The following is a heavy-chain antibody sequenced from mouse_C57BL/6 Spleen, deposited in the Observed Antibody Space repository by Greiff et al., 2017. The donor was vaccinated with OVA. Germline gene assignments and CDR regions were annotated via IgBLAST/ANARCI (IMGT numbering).Heavy chain of an antibody. D-gene: IGHD2-4*01. Sequence: QVQLQQPGAELVMPGASVKLSCKASGYTFTSYWMHWVKQRPGQGLEWIGEIDPSDSSTNYNQKFKGKSTLTVDKSSSTAYMQLSSLTSEDSAVYYCASNYDYDGGAYWYFDVWGTGTTVTVSS. CDR1: GYTFTSYW. CDR2: IDPSDSST. V-gene: IGHV1-69*01. J-gene: IGHJ1*03. CDR3: ASNYDYDGGAYWYFDV.